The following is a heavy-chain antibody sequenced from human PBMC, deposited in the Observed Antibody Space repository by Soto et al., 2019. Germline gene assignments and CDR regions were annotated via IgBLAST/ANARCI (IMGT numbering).Heavy chain of an antibody. D-gene: IGHD6-19*01. Sequence: PGGSLRLSCTASGFTFGYYAMSWFRQAPGQGLEWVGFIRSKAYGGTTEYAASVKGRFTISRDDSKSIAYLQMNSLKTEDTAVYYCTRDHSSGWYYYYGMDVWGQGTTVTVS. J-gene: IGHJ6*02. CDR2: IRSKAYGGTT. V-gene: IGHV3-49*03. CDR1: GFTFGYYA. CDR3: TRDHSSGWYYYYGMDV.